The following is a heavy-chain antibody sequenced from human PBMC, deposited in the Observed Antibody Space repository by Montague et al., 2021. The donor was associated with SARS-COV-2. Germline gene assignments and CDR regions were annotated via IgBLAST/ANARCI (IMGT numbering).Heavy chain of an antibody. CDR2: IYYSGST. V-gene: IGHV4-39*07. CDR1: GGSISSRSYD. J-gene: IGHJ6*02. CDR3: ARVGRQQLVRLSGMDV. Sequence: SETLSLTCTVSGGSISSRSYDWGWIRKPPGKRLEWIGSIYYSGSTYYNPSLKSRVTISVDTSKNQFSLKLSSVTAADTAVYYCARVGRQQLVRLSGMDVWGQGTTVTVSS. D-gene: IGHD6-13*01.